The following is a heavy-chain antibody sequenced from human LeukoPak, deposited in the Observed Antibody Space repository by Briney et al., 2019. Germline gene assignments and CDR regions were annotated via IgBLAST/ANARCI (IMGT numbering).Heavy chain of an antibody. CDR2: IYYSGST. D-gene: IGHD3-3*01. J-gene: IGHJ4*02. CDR3: ARELRYDFWSGYKTHFDY. V-gene: IGHV4-30-4*01. CDR1: GGSISSGDYY. Sequence: SETLSLTCTVSGGSISSGDYYWSWIRQPPGTGLEWIGYIYYSGSTHYNPSLKSRVTISVDTSKNQFSLKLSSVTAADTAVYYCARELRYDFWSGYKTHFDYWGQGTLVTVSS.